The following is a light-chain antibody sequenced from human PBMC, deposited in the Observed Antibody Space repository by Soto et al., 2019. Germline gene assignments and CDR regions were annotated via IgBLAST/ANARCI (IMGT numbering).Light chain of an antibody. Sequence: IVLSQPPATLSLSPVESATLSCRATRSVSSYLAWYQQKPGQAPRVLIYDASSRPTDIPARFSGSGSGTDFTLTISSLEPEDVALYYCQQRSNWPITLGQGTRLEIK. CDR2: DAS. V-gene: IGKV3-11*01. CDR1: RSVSSY. CDR3: QQRSNWPIT. J-gene: IGKJ5*01.